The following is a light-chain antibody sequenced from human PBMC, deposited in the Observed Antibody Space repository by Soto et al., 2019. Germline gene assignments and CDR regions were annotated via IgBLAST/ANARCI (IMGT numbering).Light chain of an antibody. Sequence: QSVLTQPPSASGSPGQSVTISCTGTSGDVGGYNYVSWYQHHPGKAPKLMIHEVSKRPSGVPDRFSGSKSGNTASLTVSGLQAEDEADYYCSSYADNNNFVFGAGTKLTVL. CDR1: SGDVGGYNY. J-gene: IGLJ1*01. CDR2: EVS. V-gene: IGLV2-8*01. CDR3: SSYADNNNFV.